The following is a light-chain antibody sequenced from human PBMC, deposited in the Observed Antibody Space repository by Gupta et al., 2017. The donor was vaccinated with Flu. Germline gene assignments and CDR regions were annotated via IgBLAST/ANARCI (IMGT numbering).Light chain of an antibody. V-gene: IGLV3-21*02. CDR2: DES. CDR1: NIGSKS. Sequence: SYVLTQPPSVSVAPGQTARITCGGNNIGSKSVHWYQQKPGQAPVLVVYDESDRPSGIPERFSGSNSGNPATLTISRVEAGDEADYYCQVWDSRSDHVVFGGGTKLTVL. CDR3: QVWDSRSDHVV. J-gene: IGLJ2*01.